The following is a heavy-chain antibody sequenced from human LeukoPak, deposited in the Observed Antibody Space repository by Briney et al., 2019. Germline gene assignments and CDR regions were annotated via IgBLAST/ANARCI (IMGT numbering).Heavy chain of an antibody. D-gene: IGHD2-2*01. V-gene: IGHV4-38-2*01. Sequence: SETLSLTCAVSGYSISRGYYWGWIRQPPGKGLEWIGRIYHSGSTYYNPSLKSRVTISVDTSKNQFSLKLSSVTAADTAVYCCARVVPAATEDYYFDYWGQGTLVTVSS. J-gene: IGHJ4*02. CDR1: GYSISRGYY. CDR3: ARVVPAATEDYYFDY. CDR2: IYHSGST.